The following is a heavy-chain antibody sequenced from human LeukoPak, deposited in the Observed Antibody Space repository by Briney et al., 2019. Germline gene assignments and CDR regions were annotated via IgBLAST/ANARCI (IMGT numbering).Heavy chain of an antibody. CDR3: AKVRWDSSSSYYFDY. J-gene: IGHJ4*02. Sequence: GGSLRLSCAAPGFTFSSYAMSWVRQAPGKGLEWVSAISGSGGSTYYADSVKGRFTISRDNSKNTLYLQMNSLRAEDTAVYYCAKVRWDSSSSYYFDYWGQGTLVTVSS. D-gene: IGHD6-6*01. CDR1: GFTFSSYA. V-gene: IGHV3-23*01. CDR2: ISGSGGST.